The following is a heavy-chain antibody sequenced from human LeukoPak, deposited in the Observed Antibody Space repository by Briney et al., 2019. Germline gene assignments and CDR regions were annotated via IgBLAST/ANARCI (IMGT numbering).Heavy chain of an antibody. V-gene: IGHV3-30*02. CDR1: GFTFSSYG. CDR2: IRYDGTNK. D-gene: IGHD5-24*01. CDR3: AKEGTGGWLQSTYYFMDV. J-gene: IGHJ6*03. Sequence: GGSLRLSCTASGFTFSSYGMHWVRQAPGKGLEWVSFIRYDGTNKYYTDSVEGRFTVSRDNSESTLHLQMNSLRAVDAAVYYCAKEGTGGWLQSTYYFMDVWGKGTTVTVSS.